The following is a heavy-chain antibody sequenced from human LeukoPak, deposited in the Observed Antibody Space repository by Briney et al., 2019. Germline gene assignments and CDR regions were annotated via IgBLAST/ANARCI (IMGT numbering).Heavy chain of an antibody. Sequence: SGPTLVKPTQTLTLTCTFSGFSLSTSGVGVGWIRQPPGKALEWLALIYWNDDKRYSPSLKSRLTITKDTSENQAVLTMTNMDPVDTATYYCAHIRTTGIVGAEFDYWGQGTLVTVSS. CDR3: AHIRTTGIVGAEFDY. CDR1: GFSLSTSGVG. CDR2: IYWNDDK. V-gene: IGHV2-5*01. J-gene: IGHJ4*02. D-gene: IGHD1-26*01.